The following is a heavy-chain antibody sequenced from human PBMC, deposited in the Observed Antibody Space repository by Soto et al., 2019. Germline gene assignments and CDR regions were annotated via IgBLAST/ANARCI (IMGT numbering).Heavy chain of an antibody. V-gene: IGHV4-59*01. J-gene: IGHJ5*02. CDR2: AYYSGST. Sequence: SETLSLTCTVSGGSISHYYWSRIRQSPGKGLEWIGYAYYSGSTDYNPSLKSRVTMSVDTSKNQVSLKLNSVTTADTAVYYCARDRSTYGGGGTGEVKENWFDPWGPGTLVTVSS. CDR3: ARDRSTYGGGGTGEVKENWFDP. CDR1: GGSISHYY. D-gene: IGHD2-8*01.